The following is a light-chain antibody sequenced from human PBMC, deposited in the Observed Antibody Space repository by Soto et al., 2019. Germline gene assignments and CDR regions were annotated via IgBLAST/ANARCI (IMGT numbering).Light chain of an antibody. CDR1: QSVSSSY. V-gene: IGKV3-20*01. CDR3: QQYGSSPKT. Sequence: EIVLTHSPGTLSLSPGERATLSCRTSQSVSSSYLAWYQQKPGQAPRLLIYGASNRATAIPDRFSGSGSGTDFTLTISRLEPEDFAVYYCQQYGSSPKTFGQGTKVDIK. CDR2: GAS. J-gene: IGKJ1*01.